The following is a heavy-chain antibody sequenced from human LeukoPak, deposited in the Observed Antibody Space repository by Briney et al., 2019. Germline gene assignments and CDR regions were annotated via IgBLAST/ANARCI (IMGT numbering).Heavy chain of an antibody. CDR1: GFTFSSSW. CDR3: AREEVVAVFAWSRWFDP. CDR2: INQGASQR. D-gene: IGHD2-15*01. V-gene: IGHV3-7*01. J-gene: IGHJ5*02. Sequence: GGSLRLSCAASGFTFSSSWMSRVRQAPGRGLEWVASINQGASQRYYVDSVKGRFTISRDNAKNSLYLEMSSLRAEDTAVYYCAREEVVAVFAWSRWFDPWGQGTLVTVSS.